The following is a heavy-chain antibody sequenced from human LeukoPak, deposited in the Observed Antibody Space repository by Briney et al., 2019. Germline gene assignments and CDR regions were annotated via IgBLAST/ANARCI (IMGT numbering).Heavy chain of an antibody. CDR3: AKADTPLPLRGPYFDY. CDR1: GFSFHNFG. J-gene: IGHJ4*02. CDR2: ISGSGDTT. D-gene: IGHD3-16*01. V-gene: IGHV3-23*01. Sequence: GGSLRLSCAASGFSFHNFGMSWVRQAPEKGLEWVSTISGSGDTTYYADSVKGRFTISKDNSKNTLYLQLNSLRVEDTAVYFCAKADTPLPLRGPYFDYWGQGTLVTVSS.